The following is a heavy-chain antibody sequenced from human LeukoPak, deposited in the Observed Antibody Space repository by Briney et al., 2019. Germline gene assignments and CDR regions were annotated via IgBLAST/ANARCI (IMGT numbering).Heavy chain of an antibody. D-gene: IGHD3-10*01. Sequence: SETLSLTCTVSGGSISSSSYYWGWIRQPPGKGLEWIGSIYYSGSTYYNPSLKSRVTISVDTSKNQFSLKLSSVTAADTAVYYCAEARFRGPSTRGAFDIWGQGTMVTVSS. CDR3: AEARFRGPSTRGAFDI. CDR1: GGSISSSSYY. CDR2: IYYSGST. V-gene: IGHV4-39*01. J-gene: IGHJ3*02.